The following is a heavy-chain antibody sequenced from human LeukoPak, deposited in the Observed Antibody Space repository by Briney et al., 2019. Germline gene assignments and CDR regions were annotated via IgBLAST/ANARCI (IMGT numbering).Heavy chain of an antibody. CDR1: GYTFTSYY. V-gene: IGHV1-46*01. D-gene: IGHD3-9*01. CDR3: ASRDILTGYGRYDDYYYMDV. Sequence: ASVKVSCKASGYTFTSYYMHWVRQAPGQGLEWMGIINPSGGSTSYAQKFQGRVTMTRDMSTSTVYMELSSLRSEDTAVYYCASRDILTGYGRYDDYYYMDVWGKGTTVTISS. J-gene: IGHJ6*03. CDR2: INPSGGST.